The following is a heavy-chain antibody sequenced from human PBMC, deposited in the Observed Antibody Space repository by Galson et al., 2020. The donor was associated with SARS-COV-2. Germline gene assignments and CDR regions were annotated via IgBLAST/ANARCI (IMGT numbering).Heavy chain of an antibody. Sequence: GESLKISCAASGFTFSSYAMSWVRQAPGKGLEWVSAISGSGGSTYYADSVKGRFTISRDNSKNTLYLQMNSLRAEDTAVYYCAKSGVRCTSCYFDYWGQGTLVTVSS. CDR3: AKSGVRCTSCYFDY. J-gene: IGHJ4*02. CDR2: ISGSGGST. D-gene: IGHD2-2*01. V-gene: IGHV3-23*01. CDR1: GFTFSSYA.